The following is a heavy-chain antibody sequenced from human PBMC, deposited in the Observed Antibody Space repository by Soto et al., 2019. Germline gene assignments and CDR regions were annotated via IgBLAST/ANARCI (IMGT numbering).Heavy chain of an antibody. CDR3: ARVLDYDYVWGSYPLNWFDP. V-gene: IGHV3-48*04. Sequence: GSLRLSCVASGFSFSSYSMVWVRQAPGKGLEWVSYIFVTSTTIYYADSVKGRFTISRDNAKNSLYLQMNSLRAEDTAVYYCARVLDYDYVWGSYPLNWFDPWGQGTLVTVSS. CDR1: GFSFSSYS. CDR2: IFVTSTTI. J-gene: IGHJ5*02. D-gene: IGHD3-16*02.